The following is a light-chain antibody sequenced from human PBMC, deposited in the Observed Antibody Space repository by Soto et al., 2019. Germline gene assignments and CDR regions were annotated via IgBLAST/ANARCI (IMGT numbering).Light chain of an antibody. V-gene: IGLV1-40*01. J-gene: IGLJ3*02. CDR1: SSNIGAGYD. CDR3: QSYDSSLSGSGV. Sequence: QTVVTQPPSVSGAPGQRVTISCSWSSSNIGAGYDVHWYQQLPGTAPKLLISANNIRPSGVPDRFSGSKSGTSASLAITGLQAEDEADYYCQSYDSSLSGSGVFGGGTKLTVL. CDR2: ANN.